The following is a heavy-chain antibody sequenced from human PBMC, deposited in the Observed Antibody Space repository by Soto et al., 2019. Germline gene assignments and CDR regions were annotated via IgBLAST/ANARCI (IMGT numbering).Heavy chain of an antibody. V-gene: IGHV4-39*01. CDR2: VYYGGST. D-gene: IGHD3-22*01. CDR3: AGGDYYHSSGYYFYYYTLDV. Sequence: SETLSLTCTVSGGSISSSSYYWGWIRQPPGKGLEWIGNVYYGGSTYYNPSLKSRVTISVETSKSQFSLKLSSVTAADTAVYYCAGGDYYHSSGYYFYYYTLDVSGQGTTVTVSS. J-gene: IGHJ6*02. CDR1: GGSISSSSYY.